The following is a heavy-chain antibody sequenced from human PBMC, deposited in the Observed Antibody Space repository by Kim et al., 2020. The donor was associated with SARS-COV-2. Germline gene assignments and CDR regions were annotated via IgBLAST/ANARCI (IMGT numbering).Heavy chain of an antibody. CDR3: AKHDGSGGYDV. Sequence: TTYADPIKGGVPIASDNPKNTLYLQMNSLADDDTAVYYCAKHDGSGGYDVWGQGTTVTVSS. CDR2: T. J-gene: IGHJ6*02. D-gene: IGHD3-10*01. V-gene: IGHV3-23*01.